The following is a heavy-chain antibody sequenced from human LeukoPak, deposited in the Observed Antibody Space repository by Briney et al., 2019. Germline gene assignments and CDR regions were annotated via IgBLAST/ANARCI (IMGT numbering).Heavy chain of an antibody. CDR3: ARDGSAGSVYFDY. CDR1: GFTFSSYE. Sequence: GGSLRLSCAASGFTFSSYEMNWVRQAPGKGLEWVSYISSSGSTIYSADSVKGRFTISRDHAKNTLYLQRNSLRAEDTGVYYCARDGSAGSVYFDYWGEGSLVTVSS. J-gene: IGHJ4*02. CDR2: ISSSGSTI. D-gene: IGHD3-22*01. V-gene: IGHV3-48*03.